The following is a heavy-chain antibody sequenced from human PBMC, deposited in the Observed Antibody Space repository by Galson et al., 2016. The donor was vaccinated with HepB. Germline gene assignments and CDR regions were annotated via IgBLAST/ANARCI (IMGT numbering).Heavy chain of an antibody. CDR3: NTDGNDSSGAPFDF. Sequence: SLRLSCAASGFTFTNAWMNWVCQAPGKGLEWVGRITSKTDGFATSDAAPLKSRLTTSRDESKNTLNLKITSLKTEDTRVYYCNTDGNDSSGAPFDFWGQGTLVTVSP. CDR1: GFTFTNAW. J-gene: IGHJ4*02. CDR2: ITSKTDGFAT. D-gene: IGHD3-22*01. V-gene: IGHV3-15*07.